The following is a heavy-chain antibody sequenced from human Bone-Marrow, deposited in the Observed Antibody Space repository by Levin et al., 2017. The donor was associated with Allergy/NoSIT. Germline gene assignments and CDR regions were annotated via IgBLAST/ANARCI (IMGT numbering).Heavy chain of an antibody. CDR2: INPNSGDA. V-gene: IGHV1-2*07. CDR3: ARVLKGDGDYVLYWFDS. Sequence: ASVKVSCKASGYTFTDYYMHWVRQAPGQGLEWMGWINPNSGDADSAPKFLGRVTVTRDTSISTAYMELSRLTSDDTAMYYCARVLKGDGDYVLYWFDSWGQGTLVTVSS. D-gene: IGHD2-21*02. CDR1: GYTFTDYY. J-gene: IGHJ5*01.